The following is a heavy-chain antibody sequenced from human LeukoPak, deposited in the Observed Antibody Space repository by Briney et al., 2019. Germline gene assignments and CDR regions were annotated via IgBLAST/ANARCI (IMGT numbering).Heavy chain of an antibody. CDR3: ARGGWLKSGDYFDN. V-gene: IGHV4-59*01. Sequence: SETLSLTCTVSGGSISPYFWSWIRQPPGRGLEWIGYIYYSGSTTYNPSFKTRVTISVDTSNNQFSLRLTSVTAADTAVYYCARGGWLKSGDYFDNWGQGILVTVSS. J-gene: IGHJ4*02. CDR2: IYYSGST. CDR1: GGSISPYF. D-gene: IGHD5-24*01.